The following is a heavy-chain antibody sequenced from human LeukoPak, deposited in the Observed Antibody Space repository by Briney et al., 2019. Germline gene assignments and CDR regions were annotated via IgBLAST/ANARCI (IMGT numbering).Heavy chain of an antibody. V-gene: IGHV1-2*02. Sequence: GASVKVSCKASGYTFTGYYMHWVRQAPGQGLEWMGWINPNSGGTNYAQKFQGRVTMTRDPSISTAYMELSRLRSDDTAVYYCATTMVRGVIISRYYYYYMDVWGKGTTVTVSS. J-gene: IGHJ6*03. CDR3: ATTMVRGVIISRYYYYYMDV. D-gene: IGHD3-10*01. CDR1: GYTFTGYY. CDR2: INPNSGGT.